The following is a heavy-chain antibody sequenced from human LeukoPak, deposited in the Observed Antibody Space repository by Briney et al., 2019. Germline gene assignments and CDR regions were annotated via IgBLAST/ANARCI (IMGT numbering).Heavy chain of an antibody. CDR2: ISDTGKVV. CDR1: GFNFGDFA. V-gene: IGHV3-23*01. Sequence: PGGSLRLSCIGSGFNFGDFAMSWVRQLPGRSPEFVSSISDTGKVVFYRDSVRGRATVSRDNSRSTLYLQLSDVRGDDTAVYYCDNGEWWGPGTQVVVSS. J-gene: IGHJ4*02. CDR3: DNGEW. D-gene: IGHD3-3*01.